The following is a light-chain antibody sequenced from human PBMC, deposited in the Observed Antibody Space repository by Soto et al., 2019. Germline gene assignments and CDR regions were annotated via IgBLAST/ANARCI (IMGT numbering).Light chain of an antibody. V-gene: IGKV1-33*01. J-gene: IGKJ4*01. Sequence: DIQMTQSPSSLSASVGDRVTITCQASQDISNYLNWYQQKPGKAPKLLIYDASNLETGVPSRFSGSGSGTDFTFTISPRQPEDIATYYCQQYDNLPLTFGGGTKGEFK. CDR2: DAS. CDR3: QQYDNLPLT. CDR1: QDISNY.